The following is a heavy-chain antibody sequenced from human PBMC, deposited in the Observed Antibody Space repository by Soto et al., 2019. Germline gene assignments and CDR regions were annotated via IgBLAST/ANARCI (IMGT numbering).Heavy chain of an antibody. CDR1: AFTFSDFA. J-gene: IGHJ6*04. D-gene: IGHD3-9*01. Sequence: QVQLLESGGGVVQPGRSLRLSCAASAFTFSDFAMHWVRQAPGKGLEWMAVMSSDGTTIYYAGSVKGRFTISRDNFKSTMYLQMNSLRADDTAVYYCARAGFHFGLDVWGWGTKVTVSA. CDR3: ARAGFHFGLDV. V-gene: IGHV3-30-3*01. CDR2: MSSDGTTI.